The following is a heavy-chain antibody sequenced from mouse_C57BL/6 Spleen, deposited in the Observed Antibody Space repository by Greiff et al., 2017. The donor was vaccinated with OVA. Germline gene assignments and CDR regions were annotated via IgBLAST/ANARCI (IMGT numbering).Heavy chain of an antibody. V-gene: IGHV1-64*01. CDR2: IHPNSGST. J-gene: IGHJ3*01. CDR3: ATNLRVGRAWFAD. D-gene: IGHD3-2*02. CDR1: GYTFTSYW. Sequence: QVQLQQPGAELVKPGASVKLSCKASGYTFTSYWMHWVKQRPGQGLEWIGMIHPNSGSTNYNEKFKSKATLTVDKSSSTAYMQLSSLTSEDSAVYFCATNLRVGRAWFADWGQGTLVTVSA.